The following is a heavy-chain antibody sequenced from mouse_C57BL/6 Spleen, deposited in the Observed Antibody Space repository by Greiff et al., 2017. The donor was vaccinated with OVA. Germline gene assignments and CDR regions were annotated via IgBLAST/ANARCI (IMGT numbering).Heavy chain of an antibody. D-gene: IGHD1-1*01. J-gene: IGHJ2*01. CDR3: TRSGYGSNFDY. CDR2: IDPETGGT. CDR1: GYTFTDYE. V-gene: IGHV1-15*01. Sequence: VQLQQSGAELVRPGASVTLSCKASGYTFTDYEMHWVKQTPVHGLDWIGAIDPETGGTAYNQKFKGKAILTADKSSSTAYMELRSLTSEDSAVYYCTRSGYGSNFDYWGQGTTLTVSS.